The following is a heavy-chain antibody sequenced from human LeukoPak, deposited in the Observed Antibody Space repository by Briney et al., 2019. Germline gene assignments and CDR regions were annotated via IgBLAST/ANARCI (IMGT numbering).Heavy chain of an antibody. CDR3: ARVSSSWYQDWYFDL. CDR1: GGSISYYY. CDR2: IYYSGNT. V-gene: IGHV4-59*12. J-gene: IGHJ2*01. D-gene: IGHD6-13*01. Sequence: PSETLSLTCTVSGGSISYYYWSWIRQPPGKGLEWIGYIYYSGNTNYNPSLKSRVTMSVDTSKKQFSLKLSSVTAADTAVYYCARVSSSWYQDWYFDLWGRGTLVTVSS.